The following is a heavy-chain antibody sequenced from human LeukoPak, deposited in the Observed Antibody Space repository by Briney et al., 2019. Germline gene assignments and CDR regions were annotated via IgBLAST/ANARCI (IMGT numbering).Heavy chain of an antibody. V-gene: IGHV4-34*01. J-gene: IGHJ6*02. CDR3: ARRYSSGWYFHYYYGMDV. CDR1: GGSFSGYY. D-gene: IGHD6-19*01. CDR2: INHSGGT. Sequence: SETLSLTCAVYGGSFSGYYWSWIRQPPGKGLEWIGEINHSGGTNYNPSLKSRVTISVDTSKNQFSLKLSSVTAADTAVYYCARRYSSGWYFHYYYGMDVWGQGTTVTVSS.